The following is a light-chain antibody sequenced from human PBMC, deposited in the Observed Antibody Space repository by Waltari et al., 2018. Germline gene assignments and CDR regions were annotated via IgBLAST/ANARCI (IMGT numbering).Light chain of an antibody. V-gene: IGKV3-15*01. Sequence: EIVMTQSPATLSVSPGERATLSCRASQSINSNVACYQQKPGQAPRLLIYGASARATGIPVRFSGSGSGTEFTLTISSLQSDDFGVYYCQQYNNWPRTFGQGTKVEI. J-gene: IGKJ1*01. CDR1: QSINSN. CDR2: GAS. CDR3: QQYNNWPRT.